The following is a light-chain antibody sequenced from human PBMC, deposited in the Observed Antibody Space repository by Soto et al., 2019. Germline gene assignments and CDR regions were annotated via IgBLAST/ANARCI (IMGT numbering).Light chain of an antibody. CDR2: RNN. J-gene: IGLJ2*01. CDR1: SSNIGTNY. Sequence: QAVVTQPPSASGTPGQRVTISCSGSSSNIGTNYISWYQQSPGTAPKLLIYRNNQRPSGVPDRFSGSKSGTSASLAISGLRSEDEADYHCAAWDASLNGPVFGGGTQLTVL. V-gene: IGLV1-47*01. CDR3: AAWDASLNGPV.